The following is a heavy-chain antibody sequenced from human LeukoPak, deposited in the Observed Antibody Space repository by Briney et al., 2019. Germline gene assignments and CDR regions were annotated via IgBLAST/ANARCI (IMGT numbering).Heavy chain of an antibody. CDR1: GFTVNDDY. CDR3: ARETHIGTRCYMNCDY. Sequence: RSLRLSCAVSGFTVNDDYVGWVRRAPGKGLEWLSVIHAGGNTYYAGSVKGRFPISRDSPKNMVFLQMNSLRAEDTAVYYCARETHIGTRCYMNCDYWGQGTLVTVAS. D-gene: IGHD2-2*01. CDR2: IHAGGNT. V-gene: IGHV3-66*01. J-gene: IGHJ4*02.